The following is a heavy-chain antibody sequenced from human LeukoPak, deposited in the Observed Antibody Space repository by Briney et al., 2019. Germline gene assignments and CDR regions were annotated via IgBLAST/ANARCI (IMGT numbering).Heavy chain of an antibody. CDR2: IYYSGST. J-gene: IGHJ4*02. CDR3: ARQDSSGYYDY. D-gene: IGHD3-22*01. CDR1: GGSISSSSYY. Sequence: PSETLSLTCTVSGGSISSSSYYWGWIRQPPGKGLEWIGSIYYSGSTYYNPSLKSRVTISVDTSKNQFSLKLSSVTAADTAVYYCARQDSSGYYDYWGQGTLATVSS. V-gene: IGHV4-39*01.